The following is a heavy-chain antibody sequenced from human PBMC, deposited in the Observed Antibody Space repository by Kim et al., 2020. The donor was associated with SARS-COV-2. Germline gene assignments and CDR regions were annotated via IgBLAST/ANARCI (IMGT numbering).Heavy chain of an antibody. V-gene: IGHV1-3*01. J-gene: IGHJ5*02. CDR1: GYTFTSYA. D-gene: IGHD3-10*01. Sequence: ASVKVSCKASGYTFTSYAMHWVRQAPGQRLEWMGWINAGNGNTKYSQKFQGRVTITRDTSASTAYMELSSLRSEDTAVYYCARSVNYYGSGSFSWFDPWGQGTLVTVSS. CDR3: ARSVNYYGSGSFSWFDP. CDR2: INAGNGNT.